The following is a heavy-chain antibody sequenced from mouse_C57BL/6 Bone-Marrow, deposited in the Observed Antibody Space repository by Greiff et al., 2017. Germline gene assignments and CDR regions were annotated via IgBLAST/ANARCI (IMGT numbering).Heavy chain of an antibody. Sequence: EVKLVESGGGLVKPGGSLKLSCAASGFTFSSYAMSWVRQTPEKRLEWVATISDGGSYTYYPDNVKGRFTISRDNAKNNLYLQMSHLKSEDTAMYYCARYGSSYGDAMDYWGQGTSGTVSS. V-gene: IGHV5-4*03. CDR1: GFTFSSYA. CDR2: ISDGGSYT. J-gene: IGHJ4*01. CDR3: ARYGSSYGDAMDY. D-gene: IGHD1-1*01.